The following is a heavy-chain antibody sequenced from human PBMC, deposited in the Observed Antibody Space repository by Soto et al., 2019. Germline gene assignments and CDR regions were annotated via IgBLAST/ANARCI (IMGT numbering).Heavy chain of an antibody. CDR2: ISAYNGGT. CDR1: GYTFTNYG. CDR3: ASSSSWYNWFDP. V-gene: IGHV1-18*01. J-gene: IGHJ5*02. Sequence: QVQRVQSGAEVKKPGASVKVSCKASGYTFTNYGVSWVRQAPGQGLEWMGWISAYNGGTNYAQKLQDRVTMTTDTSTSTAYMELRSLRSDDTAVYYCASSSSWYNWFDPWGQGTLVTVSS. D-gene: IGHD6-13*01.